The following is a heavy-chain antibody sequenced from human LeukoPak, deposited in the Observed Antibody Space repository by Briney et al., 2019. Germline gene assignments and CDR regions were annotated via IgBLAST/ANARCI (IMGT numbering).Heavy chain of an antibody. CDR2: IYYSGST. CDR1: GGSISSYY. CDR3: ARGPGVGIIQLWTHWYFDL. J-gene: IGHJ2*01. Sequence: KPSETLSLTCTVSGGSISSYYWSWIRQPPGKGLEWIGYIYYSGSTSYNPSLKSRVTISVDTSKKQFSLKLSSVTAADTAVYYCARGPGVGIIQLWTHWYFDLWGRGTLVTVSS. V-gene: IGHV4-59*12. D-gene: IGHD5-18*01.